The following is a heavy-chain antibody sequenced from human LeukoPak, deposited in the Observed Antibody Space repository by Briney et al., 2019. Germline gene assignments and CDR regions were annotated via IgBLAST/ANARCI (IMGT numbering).Heavy chain of an antibody. V-gene: IGHV1-18*01. J-gene: IGHJ6*03. Sequence: ASMKVSXKASGYTFTSYGISWVRQAPGQGLEWMGWISAYNGNTNYAQKLQGRVTMTTDTSTSTAYMELRSLRSDDTAVYYCARDRKVGYCSGGSCHYYYYYYMDVWGKGTTVTVSS. CDR1: GYTFTSYG. CDR2: ISAYNGNT. D-gene: IGHD2-15*01. CDR3: ARDRKVGYCSGGSCHYYYYYYMDV.